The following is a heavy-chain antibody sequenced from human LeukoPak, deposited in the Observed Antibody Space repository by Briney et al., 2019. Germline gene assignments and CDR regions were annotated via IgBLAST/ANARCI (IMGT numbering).Heavy chain of an antibody. Sequence: GASVKVSCKASGYTLTGYYMHWVRQAPGQGLEWMGRINPNSGGTNYAQKFQGRVTITRDTSISTAYMELSRLRSDDTAVYYCARAFDILTGYLSSDAFDIWGQGTMVTVSS. CDR3: ARAFDILTGYLSSDAFDI. CDR1: GYTLTGYY. V-gene: IGHV1-2*06. CDR2: INPNSGGT. D-gene: IGHD3-9*01. J-gene: IGHJ3*02.